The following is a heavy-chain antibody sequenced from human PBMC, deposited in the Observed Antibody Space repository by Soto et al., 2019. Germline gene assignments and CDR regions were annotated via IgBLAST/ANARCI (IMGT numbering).Heavy chain of an antibody. Sequence: QLQLQESGPGLVKPSETLSLTCTVSGGSISSSSYYWGWIRQPPGKGLEWIGSIYYSGSTYYNPSLRSRVTISVDTSKNQFSLKLGSVTAADTAVYYCARRGSGSYSAYWGQGTLVTVSS. V-gene: IGHV4-39*01. D-gene: IGHD3-10*01. CDR2: IYYSGST. J-gene: IGHJ4*02. CDR3: ARRGSGSYSAY. CDR1: GGSISSSSYY.